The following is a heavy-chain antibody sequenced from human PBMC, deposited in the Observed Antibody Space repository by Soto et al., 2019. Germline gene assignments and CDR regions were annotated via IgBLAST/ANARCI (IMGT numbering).Heavy chain of an antibody. CDR3: AKLPWADYGGIFDP. D-gene: IGHD4-17*01. CDR2: TYYRSKWYN. J-gene: IGHJ5*02. Sequence: SQTRSLTCAISGDNVSTNSATWDWIRQSPSRGLEWLGRTYYRSKWYNDYAVSVKGRVTISVDTSKNQFSLKLSSVTAADTAVYYCAKLPWADYGGIFDPWGQGTLVTVSS. CDR1: GDNVSTNSAT. V-gene: IGHV6-1*01.